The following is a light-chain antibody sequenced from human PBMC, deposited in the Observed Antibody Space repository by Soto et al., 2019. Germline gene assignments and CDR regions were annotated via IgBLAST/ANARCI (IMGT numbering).Light chain of an antibody. J-gene: IGKJ2*01. CDR2: DAS. V-gene: IGKV1-33*01. Sequence: DIQMTQSPSSLSASVGDRVTITCQASQDISNYLNWYQQKPGKAPKLLIYDASNLETGVPSRFSGSGSWTDFTFTISSLQTEDSATYYCQQYDNLPYTFGQGTKLEIK. CDR3: QQYDNLPYT. CDR1: QDISNY.